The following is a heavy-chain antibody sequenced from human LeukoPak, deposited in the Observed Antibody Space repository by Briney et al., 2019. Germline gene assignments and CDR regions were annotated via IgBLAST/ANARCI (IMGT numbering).Heavy chain of an antibody. Sequence: GGSLRLPCAASGFTFSSYWMHWVRQAPGKGLVWVSRINSDGSSTSYADSVKGRFTISRDNAKNTLYLQMNSLRAEDTAVYYCARTHRLITTDAFDIWGQGTMVTVSS. J-gene: IGHJ3*02. CDR1: GFTFSSYW. CDR2: INSDGSST. CDR3: ARTHRLITTDAFDI. D-gene: IGHD3-3*01. V-gene: IGHV3-74*01.